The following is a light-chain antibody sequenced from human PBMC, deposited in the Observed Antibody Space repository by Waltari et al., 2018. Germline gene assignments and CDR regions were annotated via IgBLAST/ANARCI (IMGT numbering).Light chain of an antibody. V-gene: IGLV4-69*01. J-gene: IGLJ3*02. CDR3: QTGGHGTWV. CDR1: SGHSSNV. Sequence: QLVLTQSPSASASLGASVKLTCPLSSGHSSNVIPWHQQQPGKGPRYLMKVNSDGSHSKGDEIPDRFSGSSSGAERYLTISSLQSEDEADYYCQTGGHGTWVFGGGTKLTVL. CDR2: VNSDGSH.